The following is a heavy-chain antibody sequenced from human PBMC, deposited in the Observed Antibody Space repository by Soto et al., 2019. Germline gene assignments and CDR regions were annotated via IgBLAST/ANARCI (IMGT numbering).Heavy chain of an antibody. Sequence: QVQLQESGPGLVKPSETLSLTCTVSGGSVSSGSYYWSWIRQPPGKGLEWIGYIYYSGSTNYNPSLKSRVTLSVDTSKNQFSLKLSSVTAADTAVYYCARRQQRGYYYCYGMDVWGQGTTVTVSS. V-gene: IGHV4-61*01. D-gene: IGHD6-13*01. CDR3: ARRQQRGYYYCYGMDV. CDR2: IYYSGST. CDR1: GGSVSSGSYY. J-gene: IGHJ6*02.